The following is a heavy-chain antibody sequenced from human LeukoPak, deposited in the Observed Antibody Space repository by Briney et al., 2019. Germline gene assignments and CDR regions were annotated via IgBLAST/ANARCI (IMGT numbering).Heavy chain of an antibody. J-gene: IGHJ4*02. CDR1: GFTFSSYA. V-gene: IGHV3-23*01. CDR2: ISGSGGST. D-gene: IGHD5-24*01. Sequence: TGGSLRLSCAASGFTFSSYAMSWARQAPGKGLEWVSAISGSGGSTYYADSVKGRFTISRDNSKNTLYLQMNSLRAEDTAVYYCAMTRDGYDLDFDYWGQGTLVTVSS. CDR3: AMTRDGYDLDFDY.